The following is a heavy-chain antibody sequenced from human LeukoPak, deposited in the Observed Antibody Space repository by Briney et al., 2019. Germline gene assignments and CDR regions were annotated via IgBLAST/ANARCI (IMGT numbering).Heavy chain of an antibody. CDR2: IHPKTGVT. D-gene: IGHD7-27*01. V-gene: IGHV1-2*06. Sequence: ASVKVSCKASGYSFTDHYLHRLRQAPGQGLEWMARIHPKTGVTNYAERFQGRLSLTRDTSISTLYMELNSLTSDDTAVYYCARDHNWGPDYWGQGTLVSVSS. J-gene: IGHJ4*02. CDR3: ARDHNWGPDY. CDR1: GYSFTDHY.